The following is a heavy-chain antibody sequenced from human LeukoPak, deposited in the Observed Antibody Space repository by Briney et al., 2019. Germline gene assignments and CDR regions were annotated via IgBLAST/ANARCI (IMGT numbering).Heavy chain of an antibody. CDR3: ATLRGASTAVFDS. V-gene: IGHV4-59*08. Sequence: PSETLSLTCTVSGGSISSDYWSWIRQSPGKRLEWIGYIHYSGATNYSPSLKSRATISVDTSKNQFSLKLSSVTAADTALYYCATLRGASTAVFDSWGQGTLVTVSS. CDR2: IHYSGAT. CDR1: GGSISSDY. D-gene: IGHD2-21*02. J-gene: IGHJ4*02.